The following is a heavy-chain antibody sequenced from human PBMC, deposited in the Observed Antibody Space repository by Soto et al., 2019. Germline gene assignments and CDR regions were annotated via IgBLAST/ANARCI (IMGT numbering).Heavy chain of an antibody. D-gene: IGHD3-10*01. Sequence: QITLKESGPTLVKPTQTLTLTCTFSGFPLSTSGVGVGWIRQPPGKALEWLALIYWDDDKRYSPSLKSRLTITKDTSKNPVVLTMTNMDPVDTATYYCAHTLYGSGSYYSGVDAFDIWGQGTMVTVSS. CDR1: GFPLSTSGVG. CDR2: IYWDDDK. CDR3: AHTLYGSGSYYSGVDAFDI. J-gene: IGHJ3*02. V-gene: IGHV2-5*02.